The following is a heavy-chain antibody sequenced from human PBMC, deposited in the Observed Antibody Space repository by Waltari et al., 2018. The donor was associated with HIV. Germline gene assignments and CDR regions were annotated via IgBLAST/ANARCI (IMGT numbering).Heavy chain of an antibody. Sequence: EVQLVESGGGLVKPGGSLRLSCAASGFTFSSYSMNWVRQAPGKGLEWVSSISSSSSSYIYYADPVKGRFSISRDNAKNSLHLQMNNLRAEDTAVYYCARYTFRAVAGSLGAFEIWGQGTMVTVSS. V-gene: IGHV3-21*01. CDR2: ISSSSSSYI. J-gene: IGHJ3*02. CDR1: GFTFSSYS. CDR3: ARYTFRAVAGSLGAFEI. D-gene: IGHD2-15*01.